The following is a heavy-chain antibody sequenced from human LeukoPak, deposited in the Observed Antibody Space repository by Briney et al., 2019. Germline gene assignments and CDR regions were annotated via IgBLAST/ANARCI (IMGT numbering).Heavy chain of an antibody. V-gene: IGHV1-18*01. CDR3: ARGFRYIAAVVWPIDY. CDR2: ISAYNGNT. Sequence: ASVKVSCKASGYTFTSYGISWVRQAPGQGLEWMGWISAYNGNTNYAQKFQGRVTMTTDTSTGIAYMELRSLRSDDTAVYYCARGFRYIAAVVWPIDYWGQGTLVTVSS. CDR1: GYTFTSYG. J-gene: IGHJ4*02. D-gene: IGHD6-13*01.